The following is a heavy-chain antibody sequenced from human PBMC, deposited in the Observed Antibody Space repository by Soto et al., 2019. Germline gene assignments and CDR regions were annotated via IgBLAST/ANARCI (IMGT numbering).Heavy chain of an antibody. CDR1: GVSVDGGSYY. CDR2: IGYSGST. D-gene: IGHD4-4*01. J-gene: IGHJ4*01. CDR3: AKNGNRYINHFEY. Sequence: PSETLSLTCTGSGVSVDGGSYYWSWIRQSPGEGLEWIGYIGYSGSTHYNPSLKSRVTISIDTSQEQFSLRLTAVTAADTAVYYSAKNGNRYINHFEYWGQGTLVT. V-gene: IGHV4-61*01.